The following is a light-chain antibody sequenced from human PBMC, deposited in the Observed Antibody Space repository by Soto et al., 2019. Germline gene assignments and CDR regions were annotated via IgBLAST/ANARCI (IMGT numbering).Light chain of an antibody. Sequence: EIVLTQSPGTLSVSPGERATLSCRASQSVSSSYVAWYQQTPGQAPRLLICGASSRATGIPDRFSGSGSGTDFTLTISRLEPEDFAVYYCQQYGSSGTFGQGTKVDIK. CDR1: QSVSSSY. V-gene: IGKV3-20*01. CDR2: GAS. J-gene: IGKJ1*01. CDR3: QQYGSSGT.